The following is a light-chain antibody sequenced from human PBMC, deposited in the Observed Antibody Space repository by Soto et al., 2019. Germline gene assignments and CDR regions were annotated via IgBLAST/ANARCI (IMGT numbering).Light chain of an antibody. J-gene: IGKJ2*01. CDR1: QSISSY. CDR2: AAS. V-gene: IGKV1-39*01. Sequence: DIQMTQSPSSLSASVGDRVTITCRASQSISSYLNWYQQKPGKAPKLLIYAASSLQSGVPSRFSGSGSGTDFTLTISSLQPEDFATYYWQQSYSTRRPFGQGTKLEIK. CDR3: QQSYSTRRP.